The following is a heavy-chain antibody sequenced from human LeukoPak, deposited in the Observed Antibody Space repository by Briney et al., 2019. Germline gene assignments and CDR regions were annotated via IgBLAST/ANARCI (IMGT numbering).Heavy chain of an antibody. CDR3: ASPRPSSYSSGWYPYGY. CDR2: INHSGST. D-gene: IGHD6-19*01. Sequence: SETLSLTCAVYGGSFSGYYWSWIRQPPGKGLEWIGEINHSGSTNYNPSLKSRVTISVDTSKNQFSLKLSSVTAADTAVYYCASPRPSSYSSGWYPYGYWGQGTLVTVSS. J-gene: IGHJ4*02. V-gene: IGHV4-34*01. CDR1: GGSFSGYY.